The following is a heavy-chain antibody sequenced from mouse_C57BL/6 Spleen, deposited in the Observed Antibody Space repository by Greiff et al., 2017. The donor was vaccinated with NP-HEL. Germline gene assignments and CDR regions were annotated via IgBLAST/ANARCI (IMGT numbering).Heavy chain of an antibody. J-gene: IGHJ3*01. V-gene: IGHV1-64*01. CDR2: IHPNSGST. D-gene: IGHD2-4*01. CDR3: AINYDYRFAY. CDR1: GYTFTSYW. Sequence: QVQLQQPGAELVKPGASVKLSCKASGYTFTSYWVHWVKQRPGQGLEWIGMIHPNSGSTNYNEKFKSKATLTVDKSSSTAYMQLSSLTSEDSAVYYCAINYDYRFAYWGQGTLVTVSA.